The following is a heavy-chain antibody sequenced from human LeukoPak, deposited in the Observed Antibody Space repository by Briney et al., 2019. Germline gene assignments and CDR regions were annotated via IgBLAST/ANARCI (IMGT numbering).Heavy chain of an antibody. CDR1: GGTFSSYA. Sequence: ASVKVSCKASGGTFSSYAISWVRQAPGQGLEWMGWISPNSGGINYAQKFQGRVTMTRDTSISTAYMELSRLRSDDTAVYYCARAAYCSGGSCSDWFDPWGQGTLVTVSS. CDR3: ARAAYCSGGSCSDWFDP. CDR2: ISPNSGGI. V-gene: IGHV1-2*02. D-gene: IGHD2-15*01. J-gene: IGHJ5*02.